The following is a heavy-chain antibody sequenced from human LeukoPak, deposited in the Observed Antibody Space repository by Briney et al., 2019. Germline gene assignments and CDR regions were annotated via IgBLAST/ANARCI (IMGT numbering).Heavy chain of an antibody. CDR1: GFTFSSYA. CDR3: ARLGPVTVIVVSYWYFDL. J-gene: IGHJ2*01. D-gene: IGHD3-22*01. V-gene: IGHV3-7*01. Sequence: AGGSLRLSCAASGFTFSSYAIHWVRQAPGKGLEWVANISPDGSEESYVDSVKGRFTISRDNAKNSLYLQMNSLRADDTALYYCARLGPVTVIVVSYWYFDLWGRATLVTVSS. CDR2: ISPDGSEE.